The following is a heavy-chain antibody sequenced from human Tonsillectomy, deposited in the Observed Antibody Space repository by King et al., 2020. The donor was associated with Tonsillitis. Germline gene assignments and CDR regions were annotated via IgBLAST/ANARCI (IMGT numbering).Heavy chain of an antibody. D-gene: IGHD6-6*01. V-gene: IGHV3-21*01. J-gene: IGHJ4*02. Sequence: VQLVESGGGLVKPGGSLRLSCAASGFTFSTYTMNWVRPAPGKGLEWVSSISSSSHYIHYADSLKGPLTNSRDNAKNSLYLQINSLRAEDTAVYYCSCNPLQTRLWGQGTLVTVSS. CDR3: SCNPLQTRL. CDR2: ISSSSHYI. CDR1: GFTFSTYT.